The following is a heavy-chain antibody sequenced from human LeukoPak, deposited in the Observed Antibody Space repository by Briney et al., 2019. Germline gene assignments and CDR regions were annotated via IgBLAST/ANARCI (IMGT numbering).Heavy chain of an antibody. J-gene: IGHJ5*02. CDR3: ARARKYNGNPNWIDL. V-gene: IGHV1-69*06. Sequence: GASVKVSCKASGGTFSSYAISWVRQAPGQGLEWMGGIIPIFGTANYAQKFQGRVTITADKSTSTAYMELSSLRSEDTAVYYCARARKYNGNPNWIDLWGQGVLVTVSS. CDR1: GGTFSSYA. CDR2: IIPIFGTA. D-gene: IGHD4-23*01.